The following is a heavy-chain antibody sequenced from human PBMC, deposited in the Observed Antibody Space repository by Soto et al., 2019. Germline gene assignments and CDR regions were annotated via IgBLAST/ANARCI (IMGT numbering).Heavy chain of an antibody. Sequence: EVRLLESGGGLVQPGGSLRLSCVASGFDFSTYAMSWVRQAPGKGLEWVSVIGEGGVSRVYADAVKGRFTISRDNSKNTLYLQMTSLRVDDTAVYYCARDSVTRVSSDIPGMDVWGQGTTVSVSS. CDR1: GFDFSTYA. J-gene: IGHJ6*02. V-gene: IGHV3-23*01. CDR3: ARDSVTRVSSDIPGMDV. D-gene: IGHD3-10*01. CDR2: IGEGGVSR.